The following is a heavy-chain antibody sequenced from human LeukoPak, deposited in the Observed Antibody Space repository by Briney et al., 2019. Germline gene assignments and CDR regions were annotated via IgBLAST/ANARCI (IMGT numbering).Heavy chain of an antibody. CDR3: ARRPYYDFWSGYSEEDLYYFDY. CDR2: IYPGDSDT. V-gene: IGHV5-51*01. J-gene: IGHJ4*02. Sequence: GESLKISCKGSGYSFTSYWIGWVRQMPGKGLEWMGIIYPGDSDTRYSPSFQGQVTISADKSISTAYLQWSSLKASDTAMYYCARRPYYDFWSGYSEEDLYYFDYWGQGTLVTVSS. D-gene: IGHD3-3*01. CDR1: GYSFTSYW.